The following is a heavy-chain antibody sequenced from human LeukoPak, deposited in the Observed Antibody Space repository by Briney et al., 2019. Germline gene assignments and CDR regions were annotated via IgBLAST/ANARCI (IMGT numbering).Heavy chain of an antibody. D-gene: IGHD3-22*01. CDR1: GYSFTSYW. V-gene: IGHV5-51*01. Sequence: GESLKISRKSSGYSFTSYWLGWVRQMPRKGLEWMGIIYPGDSDTRYSPSFQGQVTISADKSISTAYLQWSSLKASDTATYYCARPNITSYYDSRGYDAFDVWGQGTMVTVSS. CDR2: IYPGDSDT. CDR3: ARPNITSYYDSRGYDAFDV. J-gene: IGHJ3*01.